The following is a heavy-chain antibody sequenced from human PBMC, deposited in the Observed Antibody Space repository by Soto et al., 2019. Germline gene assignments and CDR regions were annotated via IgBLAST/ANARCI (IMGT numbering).Heavy chain of an antibody. CDR3: ARDVGDYYDSSGYYYYYYYYGMDV. J-gene: IGHJ6*02. Sequence: SQTLSLTCAISGDSVSSNSAAWNWIRQSPSRGLEWLGRTYYRSKWYNDYAVSVKSRITINPDTSKNQFSLQLNSVTPEDTAVYYCARDVGDYYDSSGYYYYYYYYGMDVWGQGTTVTVSS. D-gene: IGHD3-22*01. CDR1: GDSVSSNSAA. CDR2: TYYRSKWYN. V-gene: IGHV6-1*01.